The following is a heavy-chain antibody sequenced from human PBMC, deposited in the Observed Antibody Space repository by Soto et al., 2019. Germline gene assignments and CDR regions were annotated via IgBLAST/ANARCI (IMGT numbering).Heavy chain of an antibody. V-gene: IGHV3-21*06. CDR3: ARDIASPGGDYFDS. J-gene: IGHJ4*02. Sequence: EVQLVESGGGLVKAGGSLRLFCTASGFTFRNYNMNWVRQAPGKGLEWVSSISTGGAYMVYGDSVKGRFTISRDNAKNSLFLQIDSPRAEDTAVYYCARDIASPGGDYFDSWGQGTLVTVSS. CDR2: ISTGGAYM. CDR1: GFTFRNYN. D-gene: IGHD2-21*01.